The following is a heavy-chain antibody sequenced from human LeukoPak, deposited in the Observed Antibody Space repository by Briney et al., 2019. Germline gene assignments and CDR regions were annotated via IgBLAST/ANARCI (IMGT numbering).Heavy chain of an antibody. D-gene: IGHD3-22*01. CDR1: GYTFTGYY. CDR3: ASQRTIIVAWGAFDI. Sequence: ASVKVSCKASGYTFTGYYMHWVRQAPGQGLEWIEWINPNSCGTNYAQKFQGRVTMTRDTSIGTAYMELSRLRSDDTAVYYCASQRTIIVAWGAFDICGQGTMVTVSS. J-gene: IGHJ3*02. V-gene: IGHV1-2*02. CDR2: INPNSCGT.